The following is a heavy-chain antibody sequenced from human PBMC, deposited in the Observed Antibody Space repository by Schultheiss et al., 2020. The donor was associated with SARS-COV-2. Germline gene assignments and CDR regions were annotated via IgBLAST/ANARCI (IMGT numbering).Heavy chain of an antibody. CDR3: TTVPYCSGGSCYPPFDY. V-gene: IGHV3-15*01. D-gene: IGHD2-15*01. CDR2: IKSKTDGGTT. J-gene: IGHJ4*02. Sequence: GGSLRLSCAASGFTFDDYAMHWVRQAPGKGLEWVGRIKSKTDGGTTDYAAPVKGRFTISRDDSKNTLYLQMNSLKTEDTAVYYCTTVPYCSGGSCYPPFDYWGQGTLVTVSS. CDR1: GFTFDDYA.